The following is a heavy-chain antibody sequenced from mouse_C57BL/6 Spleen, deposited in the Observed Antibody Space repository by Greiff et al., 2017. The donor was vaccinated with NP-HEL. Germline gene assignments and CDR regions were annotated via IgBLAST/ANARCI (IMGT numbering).Heavy chain of an antibody. CDR3: AKGLSSRLPDY. V-gene: IGHV1-55*01. D-gene: IGHD5-5*01. CDR1: GYTFTSYW. Sequence: QVQLKQPGAELVKPGASVKMSCKASGYTFTSYWITWVKQRPGQGLEWIGDIYPGSGSTNYNEKFKSKATLTVDTSSSTAYMQLSSLTSEDSAVYYCAKGLSSRLPDYWGQGTTLTVSS. J-gene: IGHJ2*01. CDR2: IYPGSGST.